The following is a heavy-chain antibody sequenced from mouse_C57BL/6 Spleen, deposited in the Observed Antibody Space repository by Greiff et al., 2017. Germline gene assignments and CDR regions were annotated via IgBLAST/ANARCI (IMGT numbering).Heavy chain of an antibody. CDR2: IPYSGST. CDR3: ARRTTVVEGVDD. CDR1: GYSFTSGYD. V-gene: IGHV3-1*01. J-gene: IGHJ2*01. D-gene: IGHD1-1*01. Sequence: EVQLLQPGPGLVKPSPSLSLSCTVTGYSFTSGYDCHWIRHVPGHKLEGRGYIPYSGSTNYNPSLKSRISLTHDTSNKPFFLQLNSVTTEDTATYDGARRTTVVEGVDDWGQGTTLTVSS.